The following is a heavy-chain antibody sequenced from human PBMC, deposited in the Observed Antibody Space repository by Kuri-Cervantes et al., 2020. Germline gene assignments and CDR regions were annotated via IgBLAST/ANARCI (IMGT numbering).Heavy chain of an antibody. Sequence: LSLTCAASGFTFSRYGMHWVRQAPGKGLEWVANIKQDGSENYYADSVKGRFTISRDNSKNTLYLQMNSLRAEDTAVYYCAKGCIAVDPWGQGTLVTVSS. CDR2: IKQDGSEN. CDR3: AKGCIAVDP. J-gene: IGHJ5*02. D-gene: IGHD6-19*01. CDR1: GFTFSRYG. V-gene: IGHV3-7*03.